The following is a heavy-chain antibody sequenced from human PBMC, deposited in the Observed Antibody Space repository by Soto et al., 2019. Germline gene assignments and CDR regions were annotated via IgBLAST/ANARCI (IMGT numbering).Heavy chain of an antibody. CDR3: ARNYDSNGYANKFDS. D-gene: IGHD3-22*01. V-gene: IGHV4-4*09. Sequence: QVVLQESGPGLVKPSEPLSLTCSVSGRSLTCYYWSWVRQPPGKGLEWIGYIYANGITTQNPALTSRVTMSADTTQNQFSLNLTSVTGADTAVYYCARNYDSNGYANKFDSWGQGILVTVTS. J-gene: IGHJ4*02. CDR2: IYANGIT. CDR1: GRSLTCYY.